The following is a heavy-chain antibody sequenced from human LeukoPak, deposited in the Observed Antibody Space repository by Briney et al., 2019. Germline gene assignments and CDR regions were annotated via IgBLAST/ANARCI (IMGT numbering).Heavy chain of an antibody. D-gene: IGHD6-19*01. CDR1: GFTFSSYA. J-gene: IGHJ4*02. Sequence: PGGSLRLSCAASGFTFSSYAMSWVRQAPGKGLEWVAFIRYDGSNKYYADSVKGRFTISRDNSKNTLYLQMNSLRAEDTAVYYCAKDYGSGWSWEYFDYWGQGTLVTVSS. V-gene: IGHV3-30*02. CDR2: IRYDGSNK. CDR3: AKDYGSGWSWEYFDY.